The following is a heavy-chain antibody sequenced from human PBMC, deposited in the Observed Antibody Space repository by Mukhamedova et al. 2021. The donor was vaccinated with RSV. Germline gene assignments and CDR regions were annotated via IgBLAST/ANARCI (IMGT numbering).Heavy chain of an antibody. V-gene: IGHV4-34*01. CDR3: ARGGGITMVRGVIDY. D-gene: IGHD3-10*01. Sequence: TISVDTSKNQFSLKLSSVTAADTAVYYCARGGGITMVRGVIDYWGQGTLVTVSS. J-gene: IGHJ4*02.